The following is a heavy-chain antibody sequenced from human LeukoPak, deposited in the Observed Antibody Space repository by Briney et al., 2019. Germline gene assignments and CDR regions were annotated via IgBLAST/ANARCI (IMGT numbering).Heavy chain of an antibody. CDR1: GFTFSSYW. V-gene: IGHV4-34*01. J-gene: IGHJ6*03. D-gene: IGHD3-16*01. CDR3: ARRPWGYYYYYMDV. Sequence: KAGGSLRLSCAASGFTFSSYWMSWIRQSPGKGLEWIGEINHSGSTNYNPSLKSRVTISVDTSKNQFSLKLSSVTAADTAVYYCARRPWGYYYYYMDVWGKGTTVTISS. CDR2: INHSGST.